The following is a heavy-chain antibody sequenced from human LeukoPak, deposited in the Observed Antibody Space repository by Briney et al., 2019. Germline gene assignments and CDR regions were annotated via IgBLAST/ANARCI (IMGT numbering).Heavy chain of an antibody. CDR1: GFTFSSYE. D-gene: IGHD3-10*01. CDR3: ARTGYYGSGSR. CDR2: ISSSGSTI. Sequence: GGSLRLSCAASGFTFSSYEMNWVRQAPGKGLEWVSYISSSGSTIYYADSVKGRFTISRDNAKNSLYLQMNSLRAEDTAVYYCARTGYYGSGSRWGQGTLVTVSS. V-gene: IGHV3-48*03. J-gene: IGHJ4*02.